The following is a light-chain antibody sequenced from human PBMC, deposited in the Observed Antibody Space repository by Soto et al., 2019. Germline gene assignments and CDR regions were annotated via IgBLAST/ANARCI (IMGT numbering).Light chain of an antibody. CDR3: SSYTSSSTHWV. Sequence: QSVLTQPDSVSGSPGQSITISCTGTSSDVGGYNYVSWYQKHPGKAPKLMTYEVSNRPSGVSNRFSGSKSGNTASLTISGLQAEDEGDYYCSSYTSSSTHWVFGGGTKVTVL. CDR1: SSDVGGYNY. V-gene: IGLV2-14*01. J-gene: IGLJ3*02. CDR2: EVS.